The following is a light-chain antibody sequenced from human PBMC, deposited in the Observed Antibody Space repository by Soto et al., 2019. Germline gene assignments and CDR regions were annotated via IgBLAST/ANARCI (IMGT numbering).Light chain of an antibody. CDR2: GNS. J-gene: IGLJ3*02. CDR3: QSYDSSLSTWV. CDR1: SSNIGAGYD. Sequence: QSVLTQPPSVSGAPAQRVTISCTGSSSNIGAGYDVHWYQQLPGTAPKLLIYGNSNRPSGVPDRFSGSKSGTSASLAITGLQAEDEAEYYCQSYDSSLSTWVFGGGTKVTVL. V-gene: IGLV1-40*01.